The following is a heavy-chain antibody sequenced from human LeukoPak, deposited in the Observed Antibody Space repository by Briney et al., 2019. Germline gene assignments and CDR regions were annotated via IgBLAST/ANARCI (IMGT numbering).Heavy chain of an antibody. Sequence: PGESLKISCKGSGYSFTSYWIGWVRPMPGKGLEWMGIIYPGDSDTRYSPSFQGQVAISADKSISTAYLQWSSLKASDTAMYYCGRIQLPNQDWYFDLWGRGTLVTVSS. V-gene: IGHV5-51*01. CDR2: IYPGDSDT. CDR1: GYSFTSYW. J-gene: IGHJ2*01. D-gene: IGHD5-18*01. CDR3: GRIQLPNQDWYFDL.